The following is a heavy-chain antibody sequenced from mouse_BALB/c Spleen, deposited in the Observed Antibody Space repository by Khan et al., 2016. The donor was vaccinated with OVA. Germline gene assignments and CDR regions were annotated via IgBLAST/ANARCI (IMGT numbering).Heavy chain of an antibody. D-gene: IGHD1-1*01. CDR1: GYTFTDYV. Sequence: QVQLQQSGPELVKPGASVKMSCKASGYTFTDYVLTWVKQRTGQGLEWIGEIYPGSGHSYYTEKFKDKATLTADKSSNTAYIQLSRLTFEDSAVYFCARGGYGTSGAYWGQGTLVTVSA. CDR3: ARGGYGTSGAY. J-gene: IGHJ3*01. CDR2: IYPGSGHS. V-gene: IGHV1-81*01.